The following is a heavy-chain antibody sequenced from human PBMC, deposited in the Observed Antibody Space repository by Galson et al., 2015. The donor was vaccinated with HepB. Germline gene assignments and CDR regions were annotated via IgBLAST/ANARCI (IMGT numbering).Heavy chain of an antibody. CDR2: ISYDGCNK. D-gene: IGHD1-26*01. V-gene: IGHV3-30-3*01. Sequence: SLRLSCAASGFTFSSYAMHWVRQAPGKGLEWVAVISYDGCNKYYADSVKGRFTISRDNSKNTLYLQMNSLRAEDTAVYYCARVSGSHLAFDIWGQGTMVTVSS. CDR3: ARVSGSHLAFDI. CDR1: GFTFSSYA. J-gene: IGHJ3*02.